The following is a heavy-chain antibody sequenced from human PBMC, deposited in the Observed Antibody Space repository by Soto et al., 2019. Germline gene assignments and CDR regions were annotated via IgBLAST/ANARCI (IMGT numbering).Heavy chain of an antibody. CDR3: ARDRSSSWYVSWFDP. Sequence: ASVKVSCKASGYTFTSYAMHCVRQAPGQRLEWMGWINAGNGNTKYSQKFQGRVTITRDTSASTAYMELSSLRSEDTAVYYCARDRSSSWYVSWFDPWGQGTLVTVSS. V-gene: IGHV1-3*01. D-gene: IGHD6-13*01. CDR2: INAGNGNT. CDR1: GYTFTSYA. J-gene: IGHJ5*02.